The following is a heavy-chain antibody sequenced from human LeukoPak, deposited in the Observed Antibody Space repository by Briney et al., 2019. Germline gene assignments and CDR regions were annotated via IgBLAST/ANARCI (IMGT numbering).Heavy chain of an antibody. D-gene: IGHD6-13*01. CDR3: AKRPAAGPNSGY. Sequence: GGSLRLSCAASGFTLSSYAMSWVRQAPGKGLEWVSAIGGSGGSTYYADSVKGRFTISRDNSKNTLYLQMNSLRAEDTAVYYCAKRPAAGPNSGYWGQGTLVTVSS. CDR2: IGGSGGST. V-gene: IGHV3-23*01. J-gene: IGHJ4*02. CDR1: GFTLSSYA.